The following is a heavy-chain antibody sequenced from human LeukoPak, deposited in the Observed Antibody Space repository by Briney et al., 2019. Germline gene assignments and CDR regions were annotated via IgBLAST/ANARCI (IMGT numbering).Heavy chain of an antibody. CDR3: ARGSSLTGNRVPSDY. Sequence: EASVKVSCKASGYSFTGYYIHWVRQAPGQGLDWMGWISPNNGDTKYAQNFRGRVTMTRDTSITTAYMEMSTLTSDGTAMYYCARGSSLTGNRVPSDYWGQGTLVTVSS. CDR1: GYSFTGYY. J-gene: IGHJ4*02. CDR2: ISPNNGDT. V-gene: IGHV1-2*02. D-gene: IGHD1-20*01.